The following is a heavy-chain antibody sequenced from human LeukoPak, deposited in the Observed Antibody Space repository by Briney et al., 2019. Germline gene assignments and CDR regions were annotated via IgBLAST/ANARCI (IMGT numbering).Heavy chain of an antibody. CDR1: GFTFGDYA. V-gene: IGHV3-49*04. J-gene: IGHJ4*02. Sequence: GGSLRPSCTASGFTFGDYAMSWVRQAPGKGLEWVGFIRSKAYGGTTEYAASVKGRFTISRDDSKSIAYLQMNSLKTEDTAVYYCTSSVLVRVLWNWGQGTLVTVSS. D-gene: IGHD6-13*01. CDR2: IRSKAYGGTT. CDR3: TSSVLVRVLWN.